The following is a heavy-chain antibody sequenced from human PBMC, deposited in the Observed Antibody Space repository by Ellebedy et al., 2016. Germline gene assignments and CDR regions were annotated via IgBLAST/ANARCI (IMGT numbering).Heavy chain of an antibody. D-gene: IGHD3-3*01. J-gene: IGHJ4*02. CDR3: ARLTIFGLVIFEY. CDR2: IYPGDSDT. Sequence: GGSLRLSXRGSGYGFTSYWFGWVRQMPGKGLEWMGIIYPGDSDTRYSPSFQGQVTISADKSISTAYLQWSSLKASDTAIYYCARLTIFGLVIFEYWGQGTLVTVSS. CDR1: GYGFTSYW. V-gene: IGHV5-51*01.